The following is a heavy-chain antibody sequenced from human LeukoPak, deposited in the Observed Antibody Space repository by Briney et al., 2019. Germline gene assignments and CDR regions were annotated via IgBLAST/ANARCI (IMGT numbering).Heavy chain of an antibody. D-gene: IGHD3-9*01. J-gene: IGHJ4*02. CDR3: ARSLTPDFDF. V-gene: IGHV4-34*01. CDR1: GGSFSDYY. Sequence: PSETLSLTCGVYGGSFSDYYWSWIRQSPGRGLEWIGEINHSGSTNYNPSLKSRVTISIDTSKNQFSLKLSSVTAADTAVYYCARSLTPDFDFWGRGTLVTVSS. CDR2: INHSGST.